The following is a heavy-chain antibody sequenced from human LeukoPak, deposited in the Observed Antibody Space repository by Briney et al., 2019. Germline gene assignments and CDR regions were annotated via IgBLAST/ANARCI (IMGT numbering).Heavy chain of an antibody. D-gene: IGHD1-26*01. J-gene: IGHJ6*02. CDR2: IYYSGTA. Sequence: SETLSLTCTVSGGSISNSVYYWAWVRQSPGKGLEWIGNIYYSGTAYYKPSLRSRVTISVKTSENQFSLNLRSATVADTAVYYCLALQAGGHFGVDFWGQGTTVTVSS. CDR1: GGSISNSVYY. V-gene: IGHV4-39*01. CDR3: LALQAGGHFGVDF.